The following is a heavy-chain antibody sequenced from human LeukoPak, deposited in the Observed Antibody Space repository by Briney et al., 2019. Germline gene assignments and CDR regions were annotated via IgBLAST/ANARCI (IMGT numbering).Heavy chain of an antibody. CDR2: INSDGSST. D-gene: IGHD2-8*02. V-gene: IGHV3-74*01. CDR1: GFTFSSYW. Sequence: GGSLRPSCAASGFTFSSYWMHWVRQAPGKGLVWVSRINSDGSSTSYADSVKGRFTISRDNAKNTLYLQMNSLRAEDTAVYYCASIYWYDAFDIWGQGTMVTVSS. CDR3: ASIYWYDAFDI. J-gene: IGHJ3*02.